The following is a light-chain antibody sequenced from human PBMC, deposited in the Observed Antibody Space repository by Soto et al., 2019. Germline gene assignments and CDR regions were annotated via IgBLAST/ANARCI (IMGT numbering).Light chain of an antibody. CDR1: QSISSN. CDR2: AAS. V-gene: IGKV1-39*01. Sequence: DIQMTQSPSSLSASVGDRVTITCRASQSISSNLNWYQQKPGKAPKLLIYAASTLQSGVPSRFSGSKSGTDFTLTISCLQSEDFATYYCQQYYSYPRTFGQGTKVEIK. CDR3: QQYYSYPRT. J-gene: IGKJ1*01.